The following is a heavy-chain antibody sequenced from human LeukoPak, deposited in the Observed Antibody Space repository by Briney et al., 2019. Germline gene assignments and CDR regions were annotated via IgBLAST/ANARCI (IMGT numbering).Heavy chain of an antibody. CDR3: ARDYWEIAAAGYYFDY. CDR2: IYHSGST. CDR1: GGSISSSDW. Sequence: PSGTLSLTCAVSGGSISSSDWWSWVRQPPGKGLEWIGEIYHSGSTNYNPSLKSRVTISVDKSKNQFSLKLSSVTAADTAVYYCARDYWEIAAAGYYFDYWGQGTLVTVSS. J-gene: IGHJ4*02. D-gene: IGHD6-13*01. V-gene: IGHV4-4*02.